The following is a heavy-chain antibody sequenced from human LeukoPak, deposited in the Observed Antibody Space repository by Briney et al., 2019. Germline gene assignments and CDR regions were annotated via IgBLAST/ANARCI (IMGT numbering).Heavy chain of an antibody. CDR2: INPSGGST. CDR3: ARGTHIVVVTAIPLGY. J-gene: IGHJ4*02. V-gene: IGHV1-46*01. CDR1: GYTFTGYY. D-gene: IGHD2-21*02. Sequence: ASVKVSCKASGYTFTGYYMHWLRQAPGQGLEWMGIINPSGGSTSYAQKFQGRVTMTRDTSTSTVYMELSSLRSEDTAVYYCARGTHIVVVTAIPLGYWGQGTLVTVSS.